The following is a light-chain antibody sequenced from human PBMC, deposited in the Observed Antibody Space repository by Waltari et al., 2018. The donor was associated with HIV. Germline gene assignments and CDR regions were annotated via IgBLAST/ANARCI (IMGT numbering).Light chain of an antibody. CDR1: RSDIRAYDF. V-gene: IGLV2-8*01. CDR2: EVT. J-gene: IGLJ3*02. CDR3: SSYGDSLRVL. Sequence: QSALTQPPSASGSLGQSVTISCTGSRSDIRAYDFVSWFQQHPHSAPKLLLYEVTRRPSTVSDRFSGSRSGNTAFLTVAGLQPDDEATYFCSSYGDSLRVLFGGGTNVTVL.